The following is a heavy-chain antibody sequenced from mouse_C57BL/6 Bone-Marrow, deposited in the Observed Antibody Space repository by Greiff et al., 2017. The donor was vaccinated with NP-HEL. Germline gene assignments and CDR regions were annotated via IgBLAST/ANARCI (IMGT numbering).Heavy chain of an antibody. Sequence: QVQLQQPGAELVKPGASVKLSCKASGYTFTSYWMHWVKQRPGQGLEWIGMIHPNSGSTNYNEKFKSKATLTVDKSSSTDYMQLSSLTSEDSAVYYCARRAYLLFAYWGQGTLVTVSA. D-gene: IGHD2-10*01. J-gene: IGHJ3*01. CDR1: GYTFTSYW. CDR3: ARRAYLLFAY. CDR2: IHPNSGST. V-gene: IGHV1-64*01.